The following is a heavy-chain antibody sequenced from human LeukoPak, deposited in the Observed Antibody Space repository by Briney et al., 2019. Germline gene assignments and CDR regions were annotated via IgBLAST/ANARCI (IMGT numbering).Heavy chain of an antibody. V-gene: IGHV3-23*01. Sequence: GGSLRLSCAASRFTFSSYAMSWVRQAPGKGLEWVSGISGSGGSTDYADSVKGRFTISRDNSKNTLYLQMNSLRTEDTAVYYCATDTAPDYWGQGTLVTVSS. CDR1: RFTFSSYA. D-gene: IGHD5-18*01. J-gene: IGHJ4*02. CDR3: ATDTAPDY. CDR2: ISGSGGST.